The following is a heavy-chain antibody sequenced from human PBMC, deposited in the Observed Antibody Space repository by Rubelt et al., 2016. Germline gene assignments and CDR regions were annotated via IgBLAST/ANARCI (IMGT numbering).Heavy chain of an antibody. D-gene: IGHD5-24*01. J-gene: IGHJ4*02. CDR2: ISTFNGNT. V-gene: IGHV1-18*01. CDR1: GYTFTNYG. CDR3: SRGLETINGY. Sequence: QVQLVQSGPEVKKTGASVKVSCKTSGYTFTNYGIGWVRQAPGQGLEWLGWISTFNGNTKYAQKHQGRVTMTTDTSTATAYMELTNLRSDDTAVYYCSRGLETINGYWGQGTLVTVSS.